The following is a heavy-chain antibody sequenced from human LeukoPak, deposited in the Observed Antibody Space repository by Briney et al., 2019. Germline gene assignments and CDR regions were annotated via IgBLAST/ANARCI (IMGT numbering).Heavy chain of an antibody. J-gene: IGHJ6*02. CDR2: IKQDGSEK. V-gene: IGHV3-7*03. CDR3: AKAQYYYDSSGYYSTHPYYYGMDA. CDR1: GFTFSSYW. Sequence: GGSLRLSCAASGFTFSSYWMSWVRQAPGKGLEWVANIKQDGSEKYYVDSVKGRFTISRDNAKNSLYLQMNSLRAEDTALYYCAKAQYYYDSSGYYSTHPYYYGMDAWGQGTTVTVSS. D-gene: IGHD3-22*01.